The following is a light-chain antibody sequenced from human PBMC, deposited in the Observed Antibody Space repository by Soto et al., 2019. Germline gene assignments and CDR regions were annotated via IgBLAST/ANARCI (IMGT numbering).Light chain of an antibody. CDR2: SND. CDR1: SSNIASNT. V-gene: IGLV1-44*01. J-gene: IGLJ1*01. CDR3: ASWDDSLNGHV. Sequence: QAVLTQPPSASGTPGQRVTVSCSVNSSNIASNTVNWYQQLPGTAPQLLIYSNDQRPSGVPDRFSASKSGTSASLAISGLQSEDEADYYCASWDDSLNGHVFGTGTKVTVL.